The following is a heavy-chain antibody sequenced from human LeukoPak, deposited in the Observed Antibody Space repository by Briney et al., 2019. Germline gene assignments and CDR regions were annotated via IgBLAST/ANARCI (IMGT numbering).Heavy chain of an antibody. D-gene: IGHD6-19*01. CDR1: DYTFTNYG. Sequence: ASVKVSCKASDYTFTNYGITWVRQTPGQGLEWMGWISPYNGNTNYAQEFQGRVTMTADTSTSTAYMELRSLRSDDTAVYYCARGMEQWLLPGYFQHWGQGTLVTVSS. CDR2: ISPYNGNT. V-gene: IGHV1-18*01. CDR3: ARGMEQWLLPGYFQH. J-gene: IGHJ1*01.